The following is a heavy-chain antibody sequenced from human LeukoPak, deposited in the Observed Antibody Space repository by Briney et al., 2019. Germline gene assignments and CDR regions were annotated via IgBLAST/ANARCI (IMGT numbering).Heavy chain of an antibody. CDR3: ARKAHGGDRTFDY. Sequence: SQTLSLTCTVSGGSISSGDYYWSWIRQPPGKGLEWIGYIYYSGSTYYNPSLKSRVTISVDKSKNQFSLKLSSVTAADTAVYYCARKAHGGDRTFDYWGQGTLVTVSS. CDR1: GGSISSGDYY. CDR2: IYYSGST. V-gene: IGHV4-30-4*08. D-gene: IGHD2-21*02. J-gene: IGHJ4*02.